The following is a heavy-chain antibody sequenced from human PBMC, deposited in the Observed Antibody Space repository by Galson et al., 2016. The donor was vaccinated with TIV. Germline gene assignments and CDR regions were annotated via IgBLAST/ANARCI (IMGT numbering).Heavy chain of an antibody. J-gene: IGHJ3*01. Sequence: PALVKPTQTLTLTCSFSGFSLSTTGVGVGWIRQPPGGAPEWLGVIYWDDDKRYGPSLNNRLTLTGDTSKNQVVLTMTNLDPVDTGTYFCAHIRITLIPDAFYVWGQGTVVTVSS. CDR2: IYWDDDK. CDR1: GFSLSTTGVG. D-gene: IGHD2/OR15-2a*01. V-gene: IGHV2-5*05. CDR3: AHIRITLIPDAFYV.